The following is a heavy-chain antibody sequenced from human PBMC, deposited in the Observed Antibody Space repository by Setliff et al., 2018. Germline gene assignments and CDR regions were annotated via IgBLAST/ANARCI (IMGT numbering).Heavy chain of an antibody. Sequence: PGESLKISCTMSGFDFTKAWVSWVRQAPGEGLEWVGRAKSEIDGGTINYGTPVKDRFVISRDDSRNTGYLQMNSLQPENTAVYFCTTVGPPVEYKFWTGHQYFDYWGQGTLVTVSS. CDR1: GFDFTKAW. CDR2: AKSEIDGGTI. D-gene: IGHD3-3*01. J-gene: IGHJ4*02. V-gene: IGHV3-15*01. CDR3: TTVGPPVEYKFWTGHQYFDY.